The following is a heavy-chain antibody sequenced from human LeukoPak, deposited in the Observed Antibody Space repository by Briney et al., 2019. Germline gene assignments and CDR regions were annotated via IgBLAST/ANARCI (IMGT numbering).Heavy chain of an antibody. CDR2: IIPIFGTA. Sequence: SVKVSCKASGGTFSSYAISWVRQAPGQGLEWMGGIIPIFGTANYAQKFQGRVTITTDESTSTAYMELSSLRSEDTAVYYCASGHDSSGYYLPEAFDIWGQGTMVTASS. D-gene: IGHD3-22*01. J-gene: IGHJ3*02. V-gene: IGHV1-69*05. CDR3: ASGHDSSGYYLPEAFDI. CDR1: GGTFSSYA.